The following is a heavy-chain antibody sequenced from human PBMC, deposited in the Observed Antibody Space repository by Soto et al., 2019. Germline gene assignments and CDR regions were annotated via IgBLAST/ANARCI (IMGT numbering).Heavy chain of an antibody. CDR3: ARDPNIVVVPAAMFDI. J-gene: IGHJ3*02. Sequence: QVQLQESGPGLVKPSQTLSLTCTVSGGSISSGGYYWSWIRQHPGKGLEWIGYIYYSGSTYYNPSLKSRVTISVDTSKNQFSLKLSSVTAADTAVYYCARDPNIVVVPAAMFDIWGQGTMVTVSS. D-gene: IGHD2-2*01. V-gene: IGHV4-31*03. CDR2: IYYSGST. CDR1: GGSISSGGYY.